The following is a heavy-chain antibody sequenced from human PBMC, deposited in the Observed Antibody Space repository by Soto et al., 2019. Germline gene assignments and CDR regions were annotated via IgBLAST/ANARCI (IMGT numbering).Heavy chain of an antibody. CDR1: GVSIHNSHSF. Sequence: QVHLQESGPGLVKPSETLSLTCTVSGVSIHNSHSFWAWIRQPPGKGLQFIASVYHNGGAHHNSSLKSRVTISVDTANNQVSLRMRSLTAADTAFYYCGRVVEGATRHTDPDSWGQGILVTVSS. V-gene: IGHV4-39*01. J-gene: IGHJ5*01. CDR2: VYHNGGA. D-gene: IGHD2-21*01. CDR3: GRVVEGATRHTDPDS.